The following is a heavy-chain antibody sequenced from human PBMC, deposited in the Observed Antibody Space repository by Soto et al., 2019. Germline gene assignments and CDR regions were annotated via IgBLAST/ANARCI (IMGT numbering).Heavy chain of an antibody. J-gene: IGHJ4*02. CDR2: IVVGSGKT. CDR3: AAVPITVLRGAPRVDFGY. Sequence: GASVKVSCKASAVTFTSSSMQWVRQARGQRLEWIGWIVVGSGKTDYEQKFQERVTITRDMSTSTAYMELSSLRSEDTAVYYCAAVPITVLRGAPRVDFGYWGQGTLVTVSS. D-gene: IGHD3-10*01. V-gene: IGHV1-58*02. CDR1: AVTFTSSS.